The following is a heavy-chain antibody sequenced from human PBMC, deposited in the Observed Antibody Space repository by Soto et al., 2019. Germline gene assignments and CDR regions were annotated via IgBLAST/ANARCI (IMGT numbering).Heavy chain of an antibody. CDR2: IIPIFGTA. CDR1: GGTFSSYA. D-gene: IGHD2-15*01. J-gene: IGHJ5*02. Sequence: ASVKVSCKASGGTFSSYAISWVRQAPGQGLEWMGGIIPIFGTANYAQKFQGRVTITADESTSTAYMELSSLRSEDTAVYYCARVVVVVAATINWFDPWGQGTLVTVSS. V-gene: IGHV1-69*13. CDR3: ARVVVVVAATINWFDP.